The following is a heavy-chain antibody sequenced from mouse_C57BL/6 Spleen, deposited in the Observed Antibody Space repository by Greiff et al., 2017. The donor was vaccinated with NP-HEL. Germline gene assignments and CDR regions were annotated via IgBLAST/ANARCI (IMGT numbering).Heavy chain of an antibody. CDR2: INPNNGGT. CDR3: ARRDQLYYFDY. D-gene: IGHD3-3*01. J-gene: IGHJ2*01. CDR1: GYTFTDYY. Sequence: EVQLQQSGPELVKPGASVKISCKASGYTFTDYYMNWVKQSHGKSLEWIGDINPNNGGTSYNQKFKGKATLTVDKSSSTAYMELRSLTSEDSAVYYCARRDQLYYFDYWGQGTTLTVSS. V-gene: IGHV1-26*01.